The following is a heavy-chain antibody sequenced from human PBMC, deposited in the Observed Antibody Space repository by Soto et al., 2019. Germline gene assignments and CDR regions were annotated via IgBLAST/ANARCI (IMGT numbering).Heavy chain of an antibody. CDR2: IIPIFSTP. CDR3: ARDKDRQQIGGNYYYAIDV. V-gene: IGHV1-69*12. Sequence: QVQLVQSGAEVKKPGSSVTVSCKASGGTFGNSAISWVRQAPGQGLEWMGGIIPIFSTPDYAQKFQGRVTITAVESTSTAYMELTSLRSEDTAVYYCARDKDRQQIGGNYYYAIDVWGQGTTVTVSS. CDR1: GGTFGNSA. J-gene: IGHJ6*02.